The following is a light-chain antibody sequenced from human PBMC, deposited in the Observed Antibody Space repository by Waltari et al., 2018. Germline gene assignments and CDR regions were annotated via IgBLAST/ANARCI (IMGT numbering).Light chain of an antibody. CDR3: QTGGHGTWV. CDR1: SGHSSNV. V-gene: IGLV4-69*01. CDR2: VNSDGSH. Sequence: QLVLTQSPSASASLGASVKLTCTLSSGHSSNVIAWLQEQPGKGPRYLMNVNSDGSHSKGDEIPDRFSGSSSGAERYLTISSLQSEDEADYYCQTGGHGTWVFGGGTKLTVL. J-gene: IGLJ3*02.